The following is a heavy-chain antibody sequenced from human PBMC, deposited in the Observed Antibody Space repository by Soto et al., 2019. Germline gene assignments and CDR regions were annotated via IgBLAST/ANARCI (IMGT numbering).Heavy chain of an antibody. D-gene: IGHD2-21*02. Sequence: SETLSLTCAVSDGSISSNSWWSWVRQPPGKGLEWIGEIHHSGSTHYHPSLKSRVTISLDKSKNQLSLKLTSVTAADTAVYYCVRNGDPYYFDYWGQGTLVTVSS. CDR1: DGSISSNSW. CDR3: VRNGDPYYFDY. J-gene: IGHJ4*02. CDR2: IHHSGST. V-gene: IGHV4-4*02.